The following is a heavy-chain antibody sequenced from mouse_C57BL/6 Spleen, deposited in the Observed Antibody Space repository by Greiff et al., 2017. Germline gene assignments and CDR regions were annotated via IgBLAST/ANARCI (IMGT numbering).Heavy chain of an antibody. CDR1: GYTFTSYW. D-gene: IGHD1-1*01. Sequence: VQLQQPGAELVRLGSSVKLSCKASGYTFTSYWMHWVKQRPMQGLEWIGNIDPSDSETHYNQKFKDKATLTVDKSSSTAYMQLSSLTSEDSAVYYCARWDYYGSSSYWYFDVWGTGTTVTVSS. CDR3: ARWDYYGSSSYWYFDV. V-gene: IGHV1-52*01. J-gene: IGHJ1*03. CDR2: IDPSDSET.